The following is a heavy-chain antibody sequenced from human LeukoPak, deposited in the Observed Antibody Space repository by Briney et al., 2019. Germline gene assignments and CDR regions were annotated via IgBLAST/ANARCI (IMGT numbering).Heavy chain of an antibody. J-gene: IGHJ4*02. CDR1: GGSISSSSYY. CDR3: ARDSHYGDQGFHDY. V-gene: IGHV4-39*07. D-gene: IGHD4-17*01. CDR2: IYYSGST. Sequence: ASETLSLTCTVSGGSISSSSYYWGWIRQPPGKGLEWIGSIYYSGSTYYNPSLKSRVTISVDTSKNQFSLKLSSVTAADTAVYYCARDSHYGDQGFHDYWGQGTLVTVSS.